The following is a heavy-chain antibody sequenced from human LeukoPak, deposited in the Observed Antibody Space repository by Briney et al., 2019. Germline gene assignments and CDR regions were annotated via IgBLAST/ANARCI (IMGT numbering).Heavy chain of an antibody. CDR2: INHSGST. J-gene: IGHJ4*02. D-gene: IGHD3-22*01. CDR1: GGSFSGYY. V-gene: IGHV4-34*01. Sequence: SETLSLTCAVYGGSFSGYYWSWIRQPPGKGLEWIGEINHSGSTNYNPSLKSRVTISVDTSKNQFSLKLSSVTAADTAVYYCARGRVYDSSGYGGGSFDCWGQGTLVTVSS. CDR3: ARGRVYDSSGYGGGSFDC.